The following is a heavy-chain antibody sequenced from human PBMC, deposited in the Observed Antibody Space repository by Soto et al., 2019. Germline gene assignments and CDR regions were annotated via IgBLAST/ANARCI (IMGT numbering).Heavy chain of an antibody. D-gene: IGHD2-15*01. CDR1: GFPFNIFG. V-gene: IGHV3-33*01. CDR2: IWFDGSKE. Sequence: QVQLVESGGGVVQPGRSLRLSCAASGFPFNIFGIHWVRQAPGEGLEWVAVIWFDGSKEYYGGSVRGRFTVSRDNSKNTVYLQMNSLRGDDTAIYYCARSGCSGGTCYRGYDAFDVWGQGKMVTVSS. J-gene: IGHJ3*01. CDR3: ARSGCSGGTCYRGYDAFDV.